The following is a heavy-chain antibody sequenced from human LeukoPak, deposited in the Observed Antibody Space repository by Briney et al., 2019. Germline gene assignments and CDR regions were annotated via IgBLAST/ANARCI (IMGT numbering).Heavy chain of an antibody. CDR1: GYTFTTYG. D-gene: IGHD6-6*01. Sequence: ASVKVSCTASGYTFTTYGINWVRQAPGQGLGWMGWISPDKGSTSYAQTVQGRVTMTTDTSTSTAYMELRNLRSDDTAVYFCARGLGNDFWGQGTLVTVSS. CDR3: ARGLGNDF. J-gene: IGHJ4*02. V-gene: IGHV1-18*01. CDR2: ISPDKGST.